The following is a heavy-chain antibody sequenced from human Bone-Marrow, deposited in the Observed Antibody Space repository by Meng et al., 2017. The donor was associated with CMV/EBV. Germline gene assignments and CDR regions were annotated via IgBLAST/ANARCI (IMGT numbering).Heavy chain of an antibody. J-gene: IGHJ4*02. CDR2: ISHDGSNK. CDR1: GFTFSSYA. D-gene: IGHD1-7*01. CDR3: AKVPNRTGTKVDPRLPDY. Sequence: GESLKISCAASGFTFSSYAMHWVRQAPGKGLEWVAVISHDGSNKYYADSVKGRFTISRDKSKNTLYLQMSSLRAEDTAVYYCAKVPNRTGTKVDPRLPDYWGQGTRVTVSS. V-gene: IGHV3-30*04.